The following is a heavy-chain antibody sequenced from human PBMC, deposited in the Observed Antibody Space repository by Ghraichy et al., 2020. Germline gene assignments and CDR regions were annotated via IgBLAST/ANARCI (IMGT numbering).Heavy chain of an antibody. CDR1: GGSISSYY. D-gene: IGHD3-22*01. J-gene: IGHJ4*02. CDR3: ARDPQYGGGYYDY. Sequence: SETLSLTCTVSGGSISSYYWSWLRQPPGKGLECIGYIYYSGRTNYNPSLKSRVTISLDTSKSQFFLKLSSMTAADTAVYYCARDPQYGGGYYDYWGQGTLVTVSS. CDR2: IYYSGRT. V-gene: IGHV4-59*01.